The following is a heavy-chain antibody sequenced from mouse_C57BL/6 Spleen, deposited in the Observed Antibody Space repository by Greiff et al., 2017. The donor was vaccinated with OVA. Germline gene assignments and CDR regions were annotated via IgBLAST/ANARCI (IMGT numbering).Heavy chain of an antibody. CDR3: ARGTGAFDY. V-gene: IGHV1-55*01. D-gene: IGHD4-1*01. CDR2: IYPGSGST. Sequence: VQVVESGAELVKPGASVKMSCKASGYTFTSYWITWVKQRPGQGLEWIGDIYPGSGSTNYNEKFKSKATLTVDTSSSTAYMQLSSLTSEDSAVYYCARGTGAFDYWGEGTTLTVSS. J-gene: IGHJ2*01. CDR1: GYTFTSYW.